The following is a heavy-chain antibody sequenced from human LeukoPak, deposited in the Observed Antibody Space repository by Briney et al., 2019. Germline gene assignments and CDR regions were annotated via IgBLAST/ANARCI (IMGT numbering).Heavy chain of an antibody. CDR3: ARVGYTRGPFDY. J-gene: IGHJ4*02. CDR1: GFTFSSYS. Sequence: GGSLRLSCAASGFTFSSYSMNWVRQAPGKGLEWVSSISSSSSSYIYYADSVKGRFTISRDNAKNSLYLQMNSLRAEDTAVYYCARVGYTRGPFDYWGQGTLVTVSS. V-gene: IGHV3-21*01. CDR2: ISSSSSSYI. D-gene: IGHD5-18*01.